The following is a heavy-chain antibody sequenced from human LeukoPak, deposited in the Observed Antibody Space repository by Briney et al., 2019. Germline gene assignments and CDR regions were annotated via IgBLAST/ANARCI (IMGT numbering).Heavy chain of an antibody. CDR1: GFTLSTYA. Sequence: PGGSLRLSCAGSGFTLSTYAMSWVRQAPGKGLEWVSGISSGGKATFCTDSVKGHFTISRDNSKNSLYLQMNSLRAEDTALYYCAILVGGPDDSWGQGTLVTVSS. V-gene: IGHV3-23*01. CDR3: AILVGGPDDS. CDR2: ISSGGKAT. J-gene: IGHJ4*02.